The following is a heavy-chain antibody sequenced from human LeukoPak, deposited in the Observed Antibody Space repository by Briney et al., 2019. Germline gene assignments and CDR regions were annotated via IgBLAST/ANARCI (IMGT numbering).Heavy chain of an antibody. Sequence: SETLSLTCTVSGGSISSYFWSWIRQPPGKKLEYIGYVYHSGSTNYNPSLKSRVTISVDTSKNQFSLKLSSVTAADTAVYYCARDSSSGWYSKVDYWGQGTLVTVSS. D-gene: IGHD6-19*01. CDR1: GGSISSYF. CDR3: ARDSSSGWYSKVDY. V-gene: IGHV4-59*12. J-gene: IGHJ4*02. CDR2: VYHSGST.